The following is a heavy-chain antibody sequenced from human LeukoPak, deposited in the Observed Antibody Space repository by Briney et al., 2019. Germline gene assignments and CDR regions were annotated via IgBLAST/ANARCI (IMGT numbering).Heavy chain of an antibody. D-gene: IGHD6-19*01. J-gene: IGHJ6*03. Sequence: GGSLRLSCAASGFTFSSYAMSWVRQAPGKGLEWVSSISSSSSYIYYADSVKGRFTISRDNAKNSLYLQMNSLRAEDTALYYCARDPRIAVAGYYYYYYMDVWGKGTTVTVSS. CDR1: GFTFSSYA. CDR3: ARDPRIAVAGYYYYYYMDV. CDR2: ISSSSSYI. V-gene: IGHV3-21*04.